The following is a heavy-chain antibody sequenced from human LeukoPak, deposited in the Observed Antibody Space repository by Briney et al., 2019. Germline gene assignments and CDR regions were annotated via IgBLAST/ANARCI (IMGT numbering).Heavy chain of an antibody. V-gene: IGHV4-38-2*01. CDR2: IYHSGST. CDR3: ASGYDYVLDY. Sequence: SETLSLTCAVSGYSISSGYYWGWIRQPPGKGLEWIGSIYHSGSTYYNPSLKSRVTISVYTSKNQFSLKLSSVTAADTAVYYCASGYDYVLDYWGQGTLVTVSS. CDR1: GYSISSGYY. D-gene: IGHD3-16*01. J-gene: IGHJ4*02.